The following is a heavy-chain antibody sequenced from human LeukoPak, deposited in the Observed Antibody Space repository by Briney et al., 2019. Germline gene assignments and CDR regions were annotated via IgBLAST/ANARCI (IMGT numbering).Heavy chain of an antibody. CDR2: IWYDGSNK. D-gene: IGHD3-10*01. J-gene: IGHJ3*02. CDR3: AREQYGSDDALDI. CDR1: GFTFSDYG. V-gene: IGHV3-33*01. Sequence: GGSLRLSCAASGFTFSDYGMHWVRQAPGKGLEWVAVIWYDGSNKYYADSVKGRFTVSRDNSKNTLDLQMSSLRDEDTAVYYCAREQYGSDDALDIWGQGTLVTVSS.